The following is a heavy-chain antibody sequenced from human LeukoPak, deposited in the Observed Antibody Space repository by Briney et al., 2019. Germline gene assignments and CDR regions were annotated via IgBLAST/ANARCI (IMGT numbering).Heavy chain of an antibody. Sequence: SETLSLTCTVSGGSISSYYWSWIRQPPGKGLEWIGNIYYSGSTNYNPSLKSRVTISVDTSKNQFSLKLSSVTAADTAVYYCASGTVVPAAPWGYFDYWGQGTLVTVSS. CDR2: IYYSGST. CDR3: ASGTVVPAAPWGYFDY. V-gene: IGHV4-59*08. CDR1: GGSISSYY. J-gene: IGHJ4*02. D-gene: IGHD2-2*01.